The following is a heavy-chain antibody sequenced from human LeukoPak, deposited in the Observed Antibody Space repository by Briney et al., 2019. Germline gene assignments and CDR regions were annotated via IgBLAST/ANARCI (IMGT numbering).Heavy chain of an antibody. J-gene: IGHJ4*02. CDR3: ARFAVHRRITVAGQFGLDY. CDR1: GYTLTELS. CDR2: FDPEDGET. Sequence: GASVKVSCKVSGYTLTELSMHWVRQAPGKGLEWMGGFDPEDGETIYAQKFQGRVTMTTHTSTSTAYMELRSLRSDDTAVYYCARFAVHRRITVAGQFGLDYWGQGTLVSLSS. D-gene: IGHD6-19*01. V-gene: IGHV1-24*01.